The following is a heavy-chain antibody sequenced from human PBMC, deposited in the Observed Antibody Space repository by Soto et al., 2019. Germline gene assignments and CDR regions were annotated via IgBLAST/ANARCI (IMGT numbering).Heavy chain of an antibody. CDR2: IYHSGST. D-gene: IGHD6-19*01. CDR1: GGSISSGGYS. V-gene: IGHV4-30-2*01. CDR3: ARAGGLGAVAADY. J-gene: IGHJ4*02. Sequence: QLQLQESGSGLVKPSQTLSLTCAVSGGSISSGGYSWSWIRQPPGKGLEWIRYIYHSGSTYYNPSLKRRVTISVDRSKNQFSLKLSSVTAADTAVYYCARAGGLGAVAADYWGQGTLVTVSS.